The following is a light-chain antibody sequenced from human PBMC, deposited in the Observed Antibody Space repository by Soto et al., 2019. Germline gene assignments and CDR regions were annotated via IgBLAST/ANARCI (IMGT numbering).Light chain of an antibody. V-gene: IGKV3-15*01. Sequence: EIVMTQSPATLSGSPGERATLSCRTSQSVSVNLAWYQQKPGQAPRLLIYGASSTATGIPARFSGSGSGTEFSLTISSLQSEDFAVYYCQQYNNWPSSFGPGTKVQIK. CDR3: QQYNNWPSS. CDR2: GAS. J-gene: IGKJ3*01. CDR1: QSVSVN.